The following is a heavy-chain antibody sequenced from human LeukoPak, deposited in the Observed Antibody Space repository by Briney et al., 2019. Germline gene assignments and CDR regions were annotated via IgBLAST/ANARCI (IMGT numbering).Heavy chain of an antibody. D-gene: IGHD2-2*02. J-gene: IGHJ6*02. Sequence: ASVKVSCKASGYTFTNYDINWVRQATGKGLEWMGWMNPNSGNTGYAQKFQGRVTMTRNTSISTAYMELSSLRSEDTAVYYYARVDCSSTSCYKSYYYYGMDVWGQGTTVTVSS. CDR1: GYTFTNYD. V-gene: IGHV1-8*01. CDR2: MNPNSGNT. CDR3: ARVDCSSTSCYKSYYYYGMDV.